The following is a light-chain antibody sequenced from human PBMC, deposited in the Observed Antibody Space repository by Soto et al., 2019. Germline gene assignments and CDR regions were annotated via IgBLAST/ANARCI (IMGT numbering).Light chain of an antibody. CDR1: QTISSL. CDR3: QHYNSYSEA. V-gene: IGKV1-5*03. Sequence: IQITQSPSTLSGSGGDRVTITCRASQTISSLLAWYQQKPGKAPKLLIYKASTLKSGVPSRFSGSGSGTEFTLTISSLQPDDFATYYCQHYNSYSEAFGQGTKVDIK. CDR2: KAS. J-gene: IGKJ1*01.